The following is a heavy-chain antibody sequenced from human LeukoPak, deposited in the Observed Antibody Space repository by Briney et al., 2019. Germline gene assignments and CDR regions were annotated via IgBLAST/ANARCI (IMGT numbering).Heavy chain of an antibody. V-gene: IGHV1-18*01. J-gene: IGHJ4*02. Sequence: ASVKVSCKASGYTFTSYGISWVRQAPGQGLEWMGWISAYNGNTNYAQKLQGRVTMTTDTSTSTAYMELRSLRSDDTAVYYCARMVYDSSGYYPPVDYWGQGTLVTVSS. CDR2: ISAYNGNT. D-gene: IGHD3-22*01. CDR1: GYTFTSYG. CDR3: ARMVYDSSGYYPPVDY.